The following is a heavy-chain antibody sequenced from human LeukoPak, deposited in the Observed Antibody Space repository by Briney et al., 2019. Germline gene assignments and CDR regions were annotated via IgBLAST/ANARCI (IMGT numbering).Heavy chain of an antibody. CDR3: ARRGYSYGYGVDY. V-gene: IGHV5-51*01. D-gene: IGHD5-18*01. J-gene: IGHJ4*02. CDR1: GYNFTSYW. CDR2: IYPGDSDT. Sequence: GESLKISCKGSGYNFTSYWIGWVRQMPGKGLEWMGIIYPGDSDTRYSPSFQGQVTISADKSISTAYLQWSSLKASDTAMYYCARRGYSYGYGVDYWGQGTLVTVSS.